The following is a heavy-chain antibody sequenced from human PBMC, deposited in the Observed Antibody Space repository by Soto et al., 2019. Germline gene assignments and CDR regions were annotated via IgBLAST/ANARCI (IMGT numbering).Heavy chain of an antibody. CDR3: ARGDKWELPTPYYYYGMDV. CDR1: GFTFSSYA. CDR2: ISYDGSNK. V-gene: IGHV3-30-3*01. D-gene: IGHD1-26*01. Sequence: QVQLVESGGGVVQPGRSLRLSCAASGFTFSSYAMHWVRQAPGKGLEWVAVISYDGSNKYYADSVKGRFTISRDNSKNTLYLQMKSLRAEDTAVYYCARGDKWELPTPYYYYGMDVWGQGTTVTVSS. J-gene: IGHJ6*02.